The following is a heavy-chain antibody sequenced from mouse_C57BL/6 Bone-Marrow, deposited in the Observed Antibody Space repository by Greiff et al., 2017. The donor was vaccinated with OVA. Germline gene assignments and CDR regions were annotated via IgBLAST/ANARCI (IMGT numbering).Heavy chain of an antibody. J-gene: IGHJ4*01. V-gene: IGHV1-81*01. CDR3: ARSPGDYDLSMDY. Sequence: QVQLQQSGAELARPGASVKLSCKASGYTFTSYGISWVKQRTGQGLEWIGEIYPRSGNTYYHEKLKVKATLTADKSSSTAYMELRSRTSEDSAVYFGARSPGDYDLSMDYWGQGTSVTVSS. D-gene: IGHD2-4*01. CDR2: IYPRSGNT. CDR1: GYTFTSYG.